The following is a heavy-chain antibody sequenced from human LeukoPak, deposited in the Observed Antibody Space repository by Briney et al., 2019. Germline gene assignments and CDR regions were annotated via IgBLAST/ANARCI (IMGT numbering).Heavy chain of an antibody. CDR3: AKAKSARTGWFDP. CDR2: ITYDGTYK. CDR1: GFTFTTYG. J-gene: IGHJ5*02. Sequence: GGSLRLSCAASGFTFTTYGMHWVRQAPGKGLEWVTFITYDGTYKYYGDSVKGRFTISRDNSKNTLYLQMNTLRPDDTAMYYCAKAKSARTGWFDPWGQGTLVTVSS. V-gene: IGHV3-30*02. D-gene: IGHD3-10*01.